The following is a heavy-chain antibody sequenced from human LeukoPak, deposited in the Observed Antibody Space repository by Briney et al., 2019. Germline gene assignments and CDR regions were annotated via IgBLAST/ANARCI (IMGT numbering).Heavy chain of an antibody. CDR2: IYPGDSEI. CDR3: ARGHYDILTGLVRWFDP. CDR1: GYAFSSYW. J-gene: IGHJ5*02. V-gene: IGHV5-51*01. Sequence: GESLKISCKASGYAFSSYWIAWVRQMPGKGLEWMALIYPGDSEIMYSPSFQGRVTVSVDKSINTAYLQWSSLKASDTAIYYCARGHYDILTGLVRWFDPWGQGTLVTVSP. D-gene: IGHD3-9*01.